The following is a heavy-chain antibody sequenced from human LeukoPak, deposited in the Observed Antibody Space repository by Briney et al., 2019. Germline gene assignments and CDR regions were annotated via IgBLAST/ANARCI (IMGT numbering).Heavy chain of an antibody. CDR1: GYSISSAYY. CDR3: ARFNYGDYVSIEY. CDR2: IYHSGST. D-gene: IGHD4-17*01. V-gene: IGHV4-38-2*01. J-gene: IGHJ4*02. Sequence: KPSETLSLTCAVSGYSISSAYYWGWIRQPPGKGLEWIGSIYHSGSTYYNPSLKSRVTISVGTSKNQFSLKLSSVTAADTAVYYCARFNYGDYVSIEYWGQGTLVTVSS.